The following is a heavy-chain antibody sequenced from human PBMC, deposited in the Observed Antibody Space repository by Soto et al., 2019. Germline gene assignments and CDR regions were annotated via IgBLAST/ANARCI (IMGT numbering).Heavy chain of an antibody. D-gene: IGHD6-19*01. CDR3: ARRVGGNSGWFLFFDY. CDR2: IYPGDSDT. V-gene: IGHV5-51*01. Sequence: PGESLKISCKGSGYSFTSYWIGWVRQMPGKGLEWMGIIYPGDSDTRYSPSFQGQVTISADKSISTAYLQWSSLKASDTAMYYCARRVGGNSGWFLFFDYWGQGTLVTVSS. CDR1: GYSFTSYW. J-gene: IGHJ4*02.